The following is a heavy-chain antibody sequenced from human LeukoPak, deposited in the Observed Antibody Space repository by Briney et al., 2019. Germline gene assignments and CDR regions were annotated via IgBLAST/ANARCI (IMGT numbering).Heavy chain of an antibody. CDR2: ISSSSTYI. V-gene: IGHV3-21*01. CDR3: ARGLIVAPDAFDI. D-gene: IGHD2-21*01. J-gene: IGHJ3*02. Sequence: GGSLRLSRAASGFTFSSYSMNWVRQAPWKGLEWVSSISSSSTYIYYADSVKGRFTISRDNAKNSLYLQMNSLRAEDTAVYYCARGLIVAPDAFDIWGQGTMVTVSS. CDR1: GFTFSSYS.